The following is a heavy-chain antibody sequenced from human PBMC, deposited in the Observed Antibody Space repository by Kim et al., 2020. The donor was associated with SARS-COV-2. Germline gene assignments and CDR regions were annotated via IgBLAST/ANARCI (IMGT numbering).Heavy chain of an antibody. D-gene: IGHD6-13*01. CDR2: IYYSGST. V-gene: IGHV4-59*01. Sequence: SETLSLTCTVSGGSISSYYWSWIRQPPGKGLEWIGYIYYSGSTNYNPSLKSRVTISVDTSKNQFSLKLISVTAADTAVYYCARGYSSSWFDYWGQGTLVTVSS. J-gene: IGHJ4*02. CDR3: ARGYSSSWFDY. CDR1: GGSISSYY.